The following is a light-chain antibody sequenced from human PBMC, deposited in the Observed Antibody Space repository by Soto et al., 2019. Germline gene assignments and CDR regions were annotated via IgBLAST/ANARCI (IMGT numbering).Light chain of an antibody. CDR1: QDIRID. Sequence: AIQMTQSPSSLSASVGDRVTITCRASQDIRIDLGWYQQKPGRAPKLLIYAASSLQSGVPSRFSGSGSGTDFTLTVSSLLPQDFATYYCLQDYSYPYTFGQGTKLESK. J-gene: IGKJ2*01. CDR3: LQDYSYPYT. CDR2: AAS. V-gene: IGKV1-6*01.